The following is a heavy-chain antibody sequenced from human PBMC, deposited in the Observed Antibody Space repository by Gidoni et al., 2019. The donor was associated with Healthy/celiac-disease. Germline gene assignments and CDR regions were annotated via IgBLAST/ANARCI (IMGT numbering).Heavy chain of an antibody. CDR3: TTEIVVPAAPAYFDY. V-gene: IGHV3-15*01. J-gene: IGHJ4*02. CDR2: IKSKTDGGTT. CDR1: GFTFRNAG. Sequence: EVQLVESGGGLVKPGGSLRLSCAASGFTFRNAGMSWVRPAPGKGLEWVGRIKSKTDGGTTDYAAPVKGRFTISRDDSNNTLYLQMNSLKTEDTAVYYCTTEIVVPAAPAYFDYWGQGTLVTVSS. D-gene: IGHD2-2*01.